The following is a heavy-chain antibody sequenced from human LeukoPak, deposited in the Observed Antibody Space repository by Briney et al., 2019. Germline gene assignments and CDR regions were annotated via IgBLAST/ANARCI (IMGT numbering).Heavy chain of an antibody. CDR3: ARESSVVVNAFDI. V-gene: IGHV3-33*01. D-gene: IGHD3-22*01. CDR1: GFTFSSYG. CDR2: IWYDGSNK. Sequence: GGCLRLSCAASGFTFSSYGMHWVRQAPGKGLEWVAVIWYDGSNKYYADSVKGRFTISRDNSKNTLYLQMNSLRAEDTAVYYCARESSVVVNAFDIWGQGTMVTVSS. J-gene: IGHJ3*02.